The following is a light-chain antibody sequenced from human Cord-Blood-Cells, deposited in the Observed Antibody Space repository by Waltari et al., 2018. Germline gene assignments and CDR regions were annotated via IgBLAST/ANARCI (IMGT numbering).Light chain of an antibody. CDR1: QSISSY. CDR2: AAS. Sequence: DIQMTQSPSSLSAYVGDRVTITCRASQSISSYLNWYQQKPEKAPKLLIYAASSLQSGVPSRFSGSGSGTDFTLTISSLQPEDFATYYCQQSYSTPRTFGQGTKVEIK. V-gene: IGKV1-39*01. J-gene: IGKJ1*01. CDR3: QQSYSTPRT.